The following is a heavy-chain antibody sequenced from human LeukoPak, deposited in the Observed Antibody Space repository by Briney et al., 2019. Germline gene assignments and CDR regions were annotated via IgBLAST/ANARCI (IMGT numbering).Heavy chain of an antibody. V-gene: IGHV4-39*01. CDR2: IYYSGST. CDR3: VRPTYGDSGGLNY. J-gene: IGHJ4*02. CDR1: GGSISSSSYY. Sequence: PSETLSLTCTVSGGSISSSSYYWGWIRQPPGKGLEWIGSIYYSGSTYYNSSLKSRVTISVDTSKNQFSLNLTSVTAADTAVYYCVRPTYGDSGGLNYWGPGSLVTVSS. D-gene: IGHD4-17*01.